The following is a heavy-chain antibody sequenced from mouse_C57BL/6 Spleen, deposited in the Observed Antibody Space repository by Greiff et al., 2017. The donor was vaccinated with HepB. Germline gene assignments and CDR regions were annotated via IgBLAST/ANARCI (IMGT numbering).Heavy chain of an antibody. V-gene: IGHV5-16*01. D-gene: IGHD1-1*01. J-gene: IGHJ4*01. CDR3: ARDGYYGSSYAYYAMDY. CDR2: INYDGSST. Sequence: EVQLVESEGGLVQPGSSMKLSCTASGFTFSDYYMAWVRQVPEKGLEWVANINYDGSSTYYLDSLKSRFIISRDNAKNILYLQMSSLKSEDTATYYCARDGYYGSSYAYYAMDYWGQGTSVTVSS. CDR1: GFTFSDYY.